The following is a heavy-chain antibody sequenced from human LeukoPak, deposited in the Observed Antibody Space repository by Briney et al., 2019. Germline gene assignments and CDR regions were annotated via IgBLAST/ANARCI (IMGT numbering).Heavy chain of an antibody. CDR3: ARDSRFTMRDY. Sequence: PGGSLRLSCEASGFIFSSYWMSWVRQAPGKGLEWVANIKQDGSDKSYVDSVKGRFTISRDNAKNSLYLQMNSLRAEDTAVYYCARDSRFTMRDYWGQGTLVTVSS. V-gene: IGHV3-7*01. D-gene: IGHD3-22*01. J-gene: IGHJ4*02. CDR1: GFIFSSYW. CDR2: IKQDGSDK.